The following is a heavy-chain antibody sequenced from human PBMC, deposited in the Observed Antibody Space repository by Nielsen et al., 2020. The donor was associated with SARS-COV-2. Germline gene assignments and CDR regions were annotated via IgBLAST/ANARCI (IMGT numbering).Heavy chain of an antibody. D-gene: IGHD4-17*01. V-gene: IGHV1-2*04. CDR2: INPNSGGT. J-gene: IGHJ6*02. Sequence: WVRQAPGQGLEWMGWINPNSGGTNYAQKFQGWVTMTRDTSISTAYMGLSRLRSDDTAVYYCARDLAVTTAPHGMDVWGQGTTVTVSS. CDR3: ARDLAVTTAPHGMDV.